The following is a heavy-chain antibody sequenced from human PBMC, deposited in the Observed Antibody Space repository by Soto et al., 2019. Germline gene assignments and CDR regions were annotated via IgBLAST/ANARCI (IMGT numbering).Heavy chain of an antibody. J-gene: IGHJ4*02. Sequence: EVQLVESGGGLVQPGRSLRLSCAASGFTFDDYAMHWVRQAPGKGLEWVSGISWNSGSIGYADSVKGRFTISRDNAKNSLYLQMNSLRAEDTAWYYCAKGPNPQWLGNFDYWGQGNLVTVSS. D-gene: IGHD6-19*01. CDR3: AKGPNPQWLGNFDY. CDR2: ISWNSGSI. CDR1: GFTFDDYA. V-gene: IGHV3-9*01.